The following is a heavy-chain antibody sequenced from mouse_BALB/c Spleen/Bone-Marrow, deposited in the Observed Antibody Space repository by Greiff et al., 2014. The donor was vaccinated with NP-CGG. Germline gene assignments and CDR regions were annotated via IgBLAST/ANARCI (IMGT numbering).Heavy chain of an antibody. D-gene: IGHD3-2*01. Sequence: QVTLKESGTELVKPGASVKLSCKASGYTFTSYWIHWVKQGPGQGLEWIGEIHPSNGRTNYSEKFKTKATLTVDKSSSTAHMQLSSLTSEDSAVYYCARGTARAMMDYWGQGTSVTVSS. V-gene: IGHV1S81*02. J-gene: IGHJ4*01. CDR2: IHPSNGRT. CDR1: GYTFTSYW. CDR3: ARGTARAMMDY.